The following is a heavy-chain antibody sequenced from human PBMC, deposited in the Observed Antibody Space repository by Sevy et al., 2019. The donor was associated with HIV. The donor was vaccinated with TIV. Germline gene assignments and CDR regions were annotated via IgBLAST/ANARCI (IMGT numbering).Heavy chain of an antibody. D-gene: IGHD3-22*01. J-gene: IGHJ5*02. CDR3: ARESSGPSVVDL. V-gene: IGHV3-7*01. CDR2: INRDGTQK. CDR1: GFTFTTYW. Sequence: GGSLILSCAASGFTFTTYWMIWIRQAPGKGLEWVANINRDGTQKYYADSLKDRFTISRDNAENSLYLQKDSLRAEDTALYYCARESSGPSVVDLWGQGTLVTVSS.